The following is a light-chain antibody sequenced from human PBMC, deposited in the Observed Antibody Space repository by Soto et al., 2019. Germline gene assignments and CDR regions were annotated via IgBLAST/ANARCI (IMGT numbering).Light chain of an antibody. CDR3: QTWGTGIRV. Sequence: QAVLTQSPSASASLGAAVKLTCTLSSGHSSYAIAWHQQQPDKGPRYLMRLNSDGSHSKGDGIPDRFSGSISGAERYLTIPSLQSEDEADYYCQTWGTGIRVFGGGTKLTVL. V-gene: IGLV4-69*01. CDR1: SGHSSYA. CDR2: LNSDGSH. J-gene: IGLJ2*01.